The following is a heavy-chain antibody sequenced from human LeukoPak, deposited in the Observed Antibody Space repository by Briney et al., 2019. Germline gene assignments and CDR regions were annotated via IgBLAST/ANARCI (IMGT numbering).Heavy chain of an antibody. CDR2: INTNSGNP. Sequence: ASVKVSCKASGYTFTNYAINWVRLAPGQGLEWMGWINTNSGNPTYAQGFTGRFVFSLDTSVSTAYLQISSLEAEDTAVYFCAKAAGFSASWYQILDALDIWGQGTMVTVSS. V-gene: IGHV7-4-1*02. CDR1: GYTFTNYA. D-gene: IGHD6-13*01. J-gene: IGHJ3*02. CDR3: AKAAGFSASWYQILDALDI.